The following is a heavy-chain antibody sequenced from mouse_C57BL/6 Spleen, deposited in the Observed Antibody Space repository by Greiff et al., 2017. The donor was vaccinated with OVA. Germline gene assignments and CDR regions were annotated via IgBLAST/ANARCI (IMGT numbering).Heavy chain of an antibody. CDR1: GYTFTSYW. D-gene: IGHD1-1*01. V-gene: IGHV1-61*01. CDR2: IYPSDSET. Sequence: QVQLQQPGAELVRPGSSVKLSCKASGYTFTSYWMDWVKQRPGQGLEWIGNIYPSDSETHYNQKFKDKATLTVDKSSSTAYMQLSSLTSEDSAVYYYARSGPGSSYDYWGQGTTLTVSS. CDR3: ARSGPGSSYDY. J-gene: IGHJ2*01.